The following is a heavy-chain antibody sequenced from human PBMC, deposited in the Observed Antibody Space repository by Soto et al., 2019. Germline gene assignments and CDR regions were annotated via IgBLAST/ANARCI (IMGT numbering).Heavy chain of an antibody. Sequence: QLQLQESGSGLVKPSQTLSLTCAVSGGSISSGGYSWSWIRQPPGKGPEWIGYIYHTGSTYYNPSLKSRVTFLVDRSKNQFSLKLTSVTAADTAVYYCARSTTVTLLIGSWGQGTLVTVSS. J-gene: IGHJ4*02. V-gene: IGHV4-30-2*01. CDR3: ARSTTVTLLIGS. CDR1: GGSISSGGYS. D-gene: IGHD4-17*01. CDR2: IYHTGST.